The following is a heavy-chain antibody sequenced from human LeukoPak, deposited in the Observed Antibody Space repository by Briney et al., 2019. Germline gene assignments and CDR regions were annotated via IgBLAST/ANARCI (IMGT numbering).Heavy chain of an antibody. CDR1: GGTFSSYA. V-gene: IGHV1-69*13. CDR3: ARDPLAVAGRSFLHHYYYMDV. Sequence: GASVKVSCKASGGTFSSYAISWVRQAPGQGLEWMGGIIPIFGTANYAQKFQGRVTITADESTSTAYMELSSLRSEDTAVYYCARDPLAVAGRSFLHHYYYMDVWGKGTTVTVSS. D-gene: IGHD6-19*01. CDR2: IIPIFGTA. J-gene: IGHJ6*03.